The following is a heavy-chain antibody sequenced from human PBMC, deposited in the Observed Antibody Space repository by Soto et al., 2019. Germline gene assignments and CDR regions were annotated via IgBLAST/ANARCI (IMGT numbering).Heavy chain of an antibody. V-gene: IGHV4-34*01. Sequence: SETLSLTCAVYGGSFSGYYWSWIRQPPGKGLEWIGEINHSGSTNYNPSLKSRVTISVDTSKNQFPLKLSSVTAADTAVYYCARGGYCTNGVCSPYYYYYYGMDVWGQGTTVTVSS. D-gene: IGHD2-8*01. CDR2: INHSGST. CDR3: ARGGYCTNGVCSPYYYYYYGMDV. J-gene: IGHJ6*02. CDR1: GGSFSGYY.